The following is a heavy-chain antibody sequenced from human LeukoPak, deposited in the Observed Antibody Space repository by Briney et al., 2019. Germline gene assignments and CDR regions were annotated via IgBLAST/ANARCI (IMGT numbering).Heavy chain of an antibody. CDR1: GYTFTGYY. V-gene: IGHV1-2*02. CDR3: ARESLGSDRHFDY. Sequence: ASVKVSCKASGYTFTGYYMHWVRQAPGQGLEWMGWINPNSGGTNYAQKFQGRVTMTRDTSISTAYMELSSLRSEDTAVYYCARESLGSDRHFDYWGQGTLVTVSS. J-gene: IGHJ4*02. CDR2: INPNSGGT. D-gene: IGHD3-22*01.